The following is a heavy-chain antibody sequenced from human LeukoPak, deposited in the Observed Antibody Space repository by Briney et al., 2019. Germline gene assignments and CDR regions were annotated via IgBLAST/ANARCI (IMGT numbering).Heavy chain of an antibody. J-gene: IGHJ4*02. V-gene: IGHV3-23*01. CDR1: GFTFSSSA. D-gene: IGHD1-1*01. CDR3: AKPRVPLRGGYYFDY. Sequence: GGSLRLSCAASGFTFSSSAMSWVRQVPGKGLEWVSAISGSGGSTYYADSVKGRFTISRDNSKNPLYLQMNSLRAEDTAVYYCAKPRVPLRGGYYFDYWGQGTLVTVSS. CDR2: ISGSGGST.